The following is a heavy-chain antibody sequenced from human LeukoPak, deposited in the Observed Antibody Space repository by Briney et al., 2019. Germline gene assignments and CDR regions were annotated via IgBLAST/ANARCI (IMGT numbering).Heavy chain of an antibody. Sequence: PGGSLRLSCTASGFTFDDYAMHWVRQAPGKGLEWVSGISWNSGIIGSADSVKGRFTISRDNAKNSLYLQINSLRTEDTAFYYCARPYDNVTGYLDYWGQGTLVTVSS. V-gene: IGHV3-9*01. CDR3: ARPYDNVTGYLDY. J-gene: IGHJ4*02. CDR2: ISWNSGII. D-gene: IGHD3-9*01. CDR1: GFTFDDYA.